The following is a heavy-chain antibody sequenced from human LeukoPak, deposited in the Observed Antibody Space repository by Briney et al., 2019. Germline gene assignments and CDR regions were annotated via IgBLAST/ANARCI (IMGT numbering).Heavy chain of an antibody. V-gene: IGHV3-23*01. CDR2: ISGSGGGT. CDR3: AKDHTISTSSYGDFDY. Sequence: GGSLRLSCAASGFTFSSCDMSWVRQAPGKGLEWVSTISGSGGGTYYADSVKGRFTISRDNSKNTLYLQMNSLRAEDTAVYYCAKDHTISTSSYGDFDYRGQGTLVTVSS. J-gene: IGHJ4*02. CDR1: GFTFSSCD. D-gene: IGHD2-2*01.